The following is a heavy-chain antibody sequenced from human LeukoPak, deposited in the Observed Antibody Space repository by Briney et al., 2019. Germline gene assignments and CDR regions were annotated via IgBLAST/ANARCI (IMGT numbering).Heavy chain of an antibody. CDR3: ARGSWELGGRYDAFDI. V-gene: IGHV4-59*12. J-gene: IGHJ3*02. Sequence: PSETLSLTCTVSGGSISSYYWSWIRQPPGKGLEWIGYTYYSGSTNYNPSLKSRVTISVDTSKNQFSLKLSSVTAADTAVYYCARGSWELGGRYDAFDIWGQGTMVTVSS. CDR2: TYYSGST. D-gene: IGHD1-26*01. CDR1: GGSISSYY.